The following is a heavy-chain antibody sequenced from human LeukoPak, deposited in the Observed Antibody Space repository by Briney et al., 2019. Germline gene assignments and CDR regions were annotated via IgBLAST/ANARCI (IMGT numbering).Heavy chain of an antibody. Sequence: GGSLRLSCAASGFTFSSYAMSWVRQAPGKGLEWVSAISGSGGSTYYADSVKGRFTISRDNSKNTLYLQMNSLRAEDTAVYYCAKDPLTTTTKGSQLNWFDPWGQGTLVTVSS. CDR1: GFTFSSYA. CDR3: AKDPLTTTTKGSQLNWFDP. J-gene: IGHJ5*02. CDR2: ISGSGGST. V-gene: IGHV3-23*01. D-gene: IGHD5-12*01.